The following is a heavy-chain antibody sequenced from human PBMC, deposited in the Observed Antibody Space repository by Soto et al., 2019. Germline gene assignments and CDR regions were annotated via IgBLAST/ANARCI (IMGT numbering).Heavy chain of an antibody. D-gene: IGHD3-16*01. CDR1: GFTFSDHY. V-gene: IGHV3-72*01. CDR2: TRNKANSYTT. CDR3: ARGGSTIHSGPDAFDI. Sequence: GGSLRLSCAASGFTFSDHYMDWVRQAPGKGLEWVGRTRNKANSYTTEYAASVKGRFTISREDSKNSLYLQMNSLKTEDTAVYYCARGGSTIHSGPDAFDIWGQGTMVTVSS. J-gene: IGHJ3*02.